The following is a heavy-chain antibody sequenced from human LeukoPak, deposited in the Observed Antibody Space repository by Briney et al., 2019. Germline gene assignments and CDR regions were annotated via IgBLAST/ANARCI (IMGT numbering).Heavy chain of an antibody. CDR1: GFTFSNYA. J-gene: IGHJ3*02. CDR2: ISSSSSTI. V-gene: IGHV3-48*01. CDR3: ARGGAADAFDI. D-gene: IGHD6-25*01. Sequence: GGSLRLSCAASGFTFSNYAMSWVRQAPGKGLEWVSYISSSSSTIYYADSVKGRFTISRDNAKNSLYLQMNSLRAEDTAVYYCARGGAADAFDIWGQGTMVTVSS.